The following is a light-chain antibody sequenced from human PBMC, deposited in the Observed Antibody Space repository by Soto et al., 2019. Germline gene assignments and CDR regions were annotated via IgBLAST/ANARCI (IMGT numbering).Light chain of an antibody. CDR1: QSVSSY. CDR2: DAS. Sequence: EIVLTQSPATLSLSPGERATLSCRASQSVSSYLAWYQQKPGQAPRLLIYDASNRATGIPARFSGSGSGTAFTLTSSSLEPEDFAVYYCQQRSNWPPFGQGTKLEIK. CDR3: QQRSNWPP. J-gene: IGKJ2*01. V-gene: IGKV3-11*01.